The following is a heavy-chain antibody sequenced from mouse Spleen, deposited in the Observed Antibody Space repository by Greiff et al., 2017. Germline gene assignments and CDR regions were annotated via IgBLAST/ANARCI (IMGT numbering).Heavy chain of an antibody. D-gene: IGHD2-4*01. CDR3: ARGDDYTWFAY. CDR1: GYSITSGYY. V-gene: IGHV3-6*01. CDR2: ISYDGSN. J-gene: IGHJ3*01. Sequence: ESGPGLVKPSQSLSLTCSVTGYSITSGYYWNWIRQFPGNKLEWMGYISYDGSNNYNPSLKNRISITRDTSKNQFFLKLNSVTTEDTATYYCARGDDYTWFAYWGQGTLVTVSA.